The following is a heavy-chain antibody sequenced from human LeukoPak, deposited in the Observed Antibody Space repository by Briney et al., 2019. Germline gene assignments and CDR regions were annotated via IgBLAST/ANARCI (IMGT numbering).Heavy chain of an antibody. J-gene: IGHJ4*02. CDR3: ATDQRYAFDY. Sequence: RGSLRLSCATSGFSFTDYPMNWVRQAPGKGLEWISNIRTTAEGAKYAYYADSVKGRVTISRDDGKNTLYLHMNSLRDDDTAVYYCATDQRYAFDYWGQGILVTVSS. CDR2: IRTTAEGAKYA. D-gene: IGHD3-9*01. CDR1: GFSFTDYP. V-gene: IGHV3-48*02.